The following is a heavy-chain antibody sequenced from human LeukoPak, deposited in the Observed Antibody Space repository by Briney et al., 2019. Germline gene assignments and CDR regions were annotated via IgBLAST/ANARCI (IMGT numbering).Heavy chain of an antibody. D-gene: IGHD1-26*01. CDR2: IYHSGST. CDR3: ARGENWFDP. Sequence: PSETLSLTCAVSGGSISSGGYSWRWIRQPPGKGLEWIGYIYHSGSTYYNPSLKSRVTISVDRSKNQFSLKLSSVTAADTAVYYCARGENWFDPCGQGTLVTVSS. J-gene: IGHJ5*02. CDR1: GGSISSGGYS. V-gene: IGHV4-30-2*01.